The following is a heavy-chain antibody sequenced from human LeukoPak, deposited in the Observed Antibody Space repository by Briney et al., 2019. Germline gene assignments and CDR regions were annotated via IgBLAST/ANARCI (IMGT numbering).Heavy chain of an antibody. CDR2: IASDGSST. CDR3: ARGRPHGNDY. Sequence: GGSLRLSCAASGFTFSSYWMNWVHQAPGKGLVWVSRIASDGSSTTYADSVKGRFSISRDNAKNTLYLQMNSLRVEDTAVYYCARGRPHGNDYWGQGTLVTVSS. D-gene: IGHD4-23*01. J-gene: IGHJ4*02. CDR1: GFTFSSYW. V-gene: IGHV3-74*01.